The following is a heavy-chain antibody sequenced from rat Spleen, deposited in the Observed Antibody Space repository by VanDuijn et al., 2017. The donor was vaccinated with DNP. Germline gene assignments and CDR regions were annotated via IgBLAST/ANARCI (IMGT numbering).Heavy chain of an antibody. CDR3: ARQGYYSPDY. D-gene: IGHD1-1*01. V-gene: IGHV1-43*01. CDR2: INTGSGGT. CDR1: GYTFTSYY. Sequence: QVQLQQSGAELAKPGSSVKISCKASGYTFTSYYISWIKQTTGQGLEYIGYINTGSGGTNYNERFKCKATLTVDKSPSTAFMQLSSLTPDDSAVYYCARQGYYSPDYWGQGVMVTVSS. J-gene: IGHJ2*01.